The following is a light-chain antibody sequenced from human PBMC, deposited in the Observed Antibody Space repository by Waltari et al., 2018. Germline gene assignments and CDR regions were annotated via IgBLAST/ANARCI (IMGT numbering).Light chain of an antibody. CDR1: QSINNF. CDR2: TAT. V-gene: IGKV1-9*01. CDR3: QQVNSYPLT. J-gene: IGKJ4*01. Sequence: DIQLTQSPSFLSASVGDRVTVTCRASQSINNFLAWFQQKPGEAPKLLIHTATTLQRGVPSRFRGTGSGTEFILTISSLQPEDFATYFCQQVNSYPLTFGGGTTVEMK.